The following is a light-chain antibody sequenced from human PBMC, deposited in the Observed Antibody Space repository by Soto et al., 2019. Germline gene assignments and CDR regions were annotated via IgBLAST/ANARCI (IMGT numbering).Light chain of an antibody. J-gene: IGLJ2*01. CDR1: SSNIGATYD. CDR3: VAWDDSLNGHVV. V-gene: IGLV1-40*01. CDR2: GNS. Sequence: QSVLTQPPSVSGAPGQGVTISCTGSSSNIGATYDVQWYQQLPGTAPKLLIYGNSNRPSGVPDRFSGSKSGTSASLAITGLQADDEADYYCVAWDDSLNGHVVFGGGTKVTVL.